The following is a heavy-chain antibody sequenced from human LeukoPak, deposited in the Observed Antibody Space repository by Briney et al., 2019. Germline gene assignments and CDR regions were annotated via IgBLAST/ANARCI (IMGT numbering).Heavy chain of an antibody. J-gene: IGHJ3*01. CDR2: TYPGDSDT. V-gene: IGHV5-51*01. CDR3: ASGWYSGSHDAFDV. CDR1: GYHFITYW. D-gene: IGHD1-26*01. Sequence: GESLQISCEGSGYHFITYWIAWVRQLPGKGLECMGLTYPGDSDTRYSPSFQGQVTISADKSISTAYLQWSSLQASDTAMYYCASGWYSGSHDAFDVWGQGTLVTVSS.